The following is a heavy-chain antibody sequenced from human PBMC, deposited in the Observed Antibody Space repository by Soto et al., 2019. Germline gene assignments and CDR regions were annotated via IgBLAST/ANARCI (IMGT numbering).Heavy chain of an antibody. CDR2: IYYSGST. CDR3: ARARPTVTTGDYYYGMDV. Sequence: PSETLSLTSTVSGGYISSGGYYWSWIRQHPGKGLEWIGYIYYSGSTYYNPSLKSRVTISVDTSKNQFSLKLSSVTAADTAVYYCARARPTVTTGDYYYGMDVWGQGTTVTVSS. V-gene: IGHV4-31*03. D-gene: IGHD4-4*01. CDR1: GGYISSGGYY. J-gene: IGHJ6*02.